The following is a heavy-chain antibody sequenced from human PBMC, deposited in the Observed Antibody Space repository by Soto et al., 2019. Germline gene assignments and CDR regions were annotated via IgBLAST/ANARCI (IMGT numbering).Heavy chain of an antibody. J-gene: IGHJ4*02. CDR1: GFTFSSYG. D-gene: IGHD6-19*01. Sequence: GGSLRLSCAASGFTFSSYGMHWVRQAPGKGLEWVAVISYDGSNKYYADSVKGRFTISRDNSKNTLYLQMNSLRAEDTAVYYCEKSAVAGIRYQFLDYWGQGTLVTVSS. CDR3: EKSAVAGIRYQFLDY. V-gene: IGHV3-30*18. CDR2: ISYDGSNK.